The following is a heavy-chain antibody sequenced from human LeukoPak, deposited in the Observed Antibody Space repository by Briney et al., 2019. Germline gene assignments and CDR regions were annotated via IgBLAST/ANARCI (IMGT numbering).Heavy chain of an antibody. CDR3: AKEASYCTNGVCYSRIFDT. D-gene: IGHD2-8*01. J-gene: IGHJ5*02. CDR1: GFTFSSYA. V-gene: IGHV3-23*01. Sequence: GGSLRLSCAASGFTFSSYAMSWVRQAPGKGLEWVSAISGSGGSTYYAGSVKGRFTMSRDNSKNTLYLQMNSLRAEDTAVYYCAKEASYCTNGVCYSRIFDTWGQGTLVTVSS. CDR2: ISGSGGST.